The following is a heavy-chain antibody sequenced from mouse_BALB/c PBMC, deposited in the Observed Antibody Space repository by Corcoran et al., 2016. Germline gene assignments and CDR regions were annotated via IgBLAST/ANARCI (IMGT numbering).Heavy chain of an antibody. CDR2: INTYTGEP. D-gene: IGHD2-10*02. J-gene: IGHJ4*01. CDR1: GYTFTNYG. Sequence: QIQLVQSGPELKKPGETVKISCKASGYTFTNYGMNWVKQAPGKGLKWMGWINTYTGEPTYADDFKGRFAFSLETSASTAYLQINNLKNEDTATYFCARKGYGNFYYAMDYWCQGTSVTLSS. CDR3: ARKGYGNFYYAMDY. V-gene: IGHV9-3-1*01.